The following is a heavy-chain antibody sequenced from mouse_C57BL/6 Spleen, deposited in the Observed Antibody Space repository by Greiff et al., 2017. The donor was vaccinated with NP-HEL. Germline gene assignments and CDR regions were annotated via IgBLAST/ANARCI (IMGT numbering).Heavy chain of an antibody. CDR3: ANPYYYGSSYGFAY. Sequence: QVQLKQPGAELVRPGTSVKLSCKASGYTFTSYWMHWVKQRPGQGLEWIGVIDPSDSYTNYNQKFKGKATLTVDTSSSTAYMQLSSLTSEDSAVYYCANPYYYGSSYGFAYWGQGTLVTVSA. V-gene: IGHV1-59*01. CDR2: IDPSDSYT. D-gene: IGHD1-1*01. J-gene: IGHJ3*01. CDR1: GYTFTSYW.